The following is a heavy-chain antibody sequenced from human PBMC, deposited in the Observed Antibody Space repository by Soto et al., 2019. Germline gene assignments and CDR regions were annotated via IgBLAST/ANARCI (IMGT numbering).Heavy chain of an antibody. CDR1: GFTFSSYG. CDR2: ISYDGSNK. V-gene: IGHV3-30*18. Sequence: LRLSCAASGFTFSSYGMHWVRQAPGKGLEWVAVISYDGSNKYYADSVKGRFTISRDNSKNTLYLQMNSLRAEDTAVYYCAKDRIAAASYYYYGMDVWGQGTTVTVS. CDR3: AKDRIAAASYYYYGMDV. D-gene: IGHD6-13*01. J-gene: IGHJ6*02.